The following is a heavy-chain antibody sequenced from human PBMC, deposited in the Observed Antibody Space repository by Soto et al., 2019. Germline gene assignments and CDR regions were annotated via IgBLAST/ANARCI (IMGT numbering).Heavy chain of an antibody. J-gene: IGHJ4*02. V-gene: IGHV5-51*03. CDR2: INPVDSNT. CDR1: GYTFINHW. D-gene: IGHD4-17*01. CDR3: ARPEYGAADY. Sequence: VQLVQSGAEVKKPGEPLKISCKGSGYTFINHWIGWVRQMPGKGLEWMGIINPVDSNTKYSPSLQGQVIISVDKSISTAYLEWSSLKASDTAMYYCARPEYGAADYWGQGTLVTVSS.